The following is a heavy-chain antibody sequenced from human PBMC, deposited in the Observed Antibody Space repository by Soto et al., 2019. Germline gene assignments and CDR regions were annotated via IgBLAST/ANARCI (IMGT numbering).Heavy chain of an antibody. V-gene: IGHV4-59*01. J-gene: IGHJ4*02. CDR3: ARWYYYDSSGYYLDY. Sequence: PSETLSLTCTVSGGSISSYYWSWIRQPPGKGLEWIGYIYYSGSTNYNPSLKSRVTISVDTSKNQFSLKLSSVTAADTAVYYCARWYYYDSSGYYLDYWGQGTLVTVSS. D-gene: IGHD3-22*01. CDR2: IYYSGST. CDR1: GGSISSYY.